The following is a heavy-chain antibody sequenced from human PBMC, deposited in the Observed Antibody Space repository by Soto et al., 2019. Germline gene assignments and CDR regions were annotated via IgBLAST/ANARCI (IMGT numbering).Heavy chain of an antibody. V-gene: IGHV3-33*01. Sequence: QVQLVESGGGVVQPGRSLRLSCAASGFTFSSYGMHWVRQAPGKGLEWVAVIWYDGSNKYYADSVKGRFTISRDNSKNTLYRRMNSVRAEDTAVYYCARGQQGLVLGGAFGIWGQGTMVTVSS. CDR2: IWYDGSNK. CDR3: ARGQQGLVLGGAFGI. D-gene: IGHD6-19*01. J-gene: IGHJ3*02. CDR1: GFTFSSYG.